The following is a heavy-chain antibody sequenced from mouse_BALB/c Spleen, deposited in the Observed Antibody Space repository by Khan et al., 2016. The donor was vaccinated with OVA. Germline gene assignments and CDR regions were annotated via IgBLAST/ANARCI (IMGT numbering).Heavy chain of an antibody. V-gene: IGHV5-6*01. D-gene: IGHD1-1*01. CDR2: ISSGGSYT. Sequence: ELELVGSGGDLVKPEGSLKLSCAASGFTFSTYGLSWVRQPPDKRLEWVATISSGGSYTYYPASVQGRFPISRDNAKNTLYLQMSSLKSEDTAMFYCARLAYYYDSEGFAYWGQGTLVTVSA. J-gene: IGHJ3*01. CDR1: GFTFSTYG. CDR3: ARLAYYYDSEGFAY.